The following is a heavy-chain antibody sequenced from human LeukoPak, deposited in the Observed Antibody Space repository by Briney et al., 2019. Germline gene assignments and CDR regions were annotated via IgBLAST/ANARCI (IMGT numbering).Heavy chain of an antibody. CDR1: GFTFSNYA. V-gene: IGHV3-23*01. CDR2: ISGSGSST. J-gene: IGHJ4*02. CDR3: AKKVSYYSDSSASLDY. D-gene: IGHD3-22*01. Sequence: GGSLRLSCAASGFTFSNYAMSWVRQAPGKGLERVSGISGSGSSTYYADSVKGRFTISRDNSKNTLYLQMNSLRAEDTAVYYCAKKVSYYSDSSASLDYWGQGTLVTVSS.